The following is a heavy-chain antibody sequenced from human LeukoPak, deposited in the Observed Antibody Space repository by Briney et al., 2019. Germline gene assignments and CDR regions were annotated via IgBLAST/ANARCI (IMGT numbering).Heavy chain of an antibody. CDR1: GYTFTSYG. CDR2: MNPNSGNT. D-gene: IGHD3-10*01. V-gene: IGHV1-8*02. J-gene: IGHJ4*02. CDR3: ARGRGMVRGVPGFDY. Sequence: WASVKVSCKASGYTFTSYGISWVRQAPGQGLEWMGWMNPNSGNTGYAQKFQGRVTMTRNTSISTAYMELSSLRSEDTAVYYCARGRGMVRGVPGFDYWGQGTLVTVSS.